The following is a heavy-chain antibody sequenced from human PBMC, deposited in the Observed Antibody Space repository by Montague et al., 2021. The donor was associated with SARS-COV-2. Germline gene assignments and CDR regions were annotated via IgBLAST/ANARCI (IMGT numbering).Heavy chain of an antibody. CDR3: ARDQGYNWNYYYYYGMDV. J-gene: IGHJ6*02. CDR2: IYYSGST. D-gene: IGHD1-20*01. V-gene: IGHV4-39*07. Sequence: LRLSCAACGSISSSSYYWGWIRQPPGKGLEWIGSIYYSGSTYYNPSLKSRVTISVDTSKNQFSLKLSSVTVADTAVYYCARDQGYNWNYYYYYGMDVWGQGTTVTVSS. CDR1: GSISSSSYY.